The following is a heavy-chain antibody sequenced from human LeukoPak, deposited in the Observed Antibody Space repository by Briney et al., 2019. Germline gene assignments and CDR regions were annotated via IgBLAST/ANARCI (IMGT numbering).Heavy chain of an antibody. D-gene: IGHD6-19*01. J-gene: IGHJ6*02. CDR2: INHSGST. CDR1: SGSFSGYY. Sequence: SETLSLTCAVYSGSFSGYYWTWIRQPPGKGLEWIGEINHSGSTNYNPSLKSRVTISVDTSKHQFSLTVRSVTAADTAVYSCARGSDSSPGYYYGLDVWGQGTPVTVSS. V-gene: IGHV4-34*01. CDR3: ARGSDSSPGYYYGLDV.